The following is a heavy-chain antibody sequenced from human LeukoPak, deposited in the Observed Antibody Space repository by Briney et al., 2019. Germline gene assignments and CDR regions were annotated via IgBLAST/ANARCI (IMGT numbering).Heavy chain of an antibody. Sequence: PSETLSHTCAVYGGTFSGYYWSWIRQPPGKGLEWIGEINHSGSTNYNPSLKSRVTISVDTSKNQFSLKPSSVTAADTAVYYCARLPTLWFGETGFDYWGQGTLVTVSS. CDR3: ARLPTLWFGETGFDY. CDR1: GGTFSGYY. D-gene: IGHD3-10*01. V-gene: IGHV4-34*08. J-gene: IGHJ4*02. CDR2: INHSGST.